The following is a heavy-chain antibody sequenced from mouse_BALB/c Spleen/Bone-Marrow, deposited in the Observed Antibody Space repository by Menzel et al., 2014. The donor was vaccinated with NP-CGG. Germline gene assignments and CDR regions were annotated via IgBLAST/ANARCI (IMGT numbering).Heavy chain of an antibody. D-gene: IGHD1-1*01. J-gene: IGHJ2*01. CDR3: ARGYYGSSYLFDY. CDR2: ISTYSGNT. V-gene: IGHV1-67*01. Sequence: QVHVKQSGPELVRPGVSVKISCKGSGYTFTDYAMHWVKQSHAKSLEWIGVISTYSGNTNYNQKFKGKATMTVDKSSNTAYMELARLTSENSAIYYCARGYYGSSYLFDYWGQGTTLTVSS. CDR1: GYTFTDYA.